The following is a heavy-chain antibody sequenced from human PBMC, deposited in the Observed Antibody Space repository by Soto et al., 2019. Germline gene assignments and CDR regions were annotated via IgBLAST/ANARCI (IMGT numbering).Heavy chain of an antibody. D-gene: IGHD3-16*01. CDR2: ISGSGVRT. CDR3: ASVMGSDYDYVWGSLSFDH. J-gene: IGHJ4*02. V-gene: IGHV3-23*01. Sequence: VQLLQSGGGLVQPGGSVRLSCEASGFIFATTAMGWVRQAPGKGLEWVSTISGSGVRTYYADSVKGRFTISRGNSKNTLFLQMNSLRADDTAVYFCASVMGSDYDYVWGSLSFDHWGQGALVTVST. CDR1: GFIFATTA.